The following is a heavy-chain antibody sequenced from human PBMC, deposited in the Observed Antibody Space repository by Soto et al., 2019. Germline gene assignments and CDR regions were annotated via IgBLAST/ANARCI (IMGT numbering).Heavy chain of an antibody. J-gene: IGHJ4*02. D-gene: IGHD4-17*01. Sequence: SETLSLTCTVSCGSITSSSYYWGWIRQPPGKGLEWIGGIYYSGRSYYNPSLKSRVTMSVDTSKNQFSLTLNSVTAANAAVYYCARQRTTVVTQAYFDHWGQGTRVTVSS. CDR1: CGSITSSSYY. CDR3: ARQRTTVVTQAYFDH. CDR2: IYYSGRS. V-gene: IGHV4-39*01.